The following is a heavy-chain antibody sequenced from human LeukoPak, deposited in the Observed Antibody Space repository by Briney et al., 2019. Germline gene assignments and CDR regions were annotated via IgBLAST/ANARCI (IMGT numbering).Heavy chain of an antibody. CDR1: GFTFSSYW. J-gene: IGHJ4*02. Sequence: PGGSLRLSCAASGFTFSSYWMHWVRQAPGKGLVWVSCINPNGRDTRYADSVKGRFTISRDNAKNTLYLQMNSLRAEDTAVYYCARDPLSAISLDYWGQGALVTVSS. CDR2: INPNGRDT. V-gene: IGHV3-74*01. CDR3: ARDPLSAISLDY. D-gene: IGHD3-3*01.